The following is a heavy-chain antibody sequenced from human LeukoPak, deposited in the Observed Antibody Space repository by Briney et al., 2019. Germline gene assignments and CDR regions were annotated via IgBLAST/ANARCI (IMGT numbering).Heavy chain of an antibody. Sequence: GGSLRLSRAASGFTFSSYSINWVRLAPGKGLEWVSSIDSSSSYIYYADSVKGRFTISRDNAKNSLFLQMNSLRVEDTAVYYCARPGITGTMGYGAFDIWGQGTRVTVSS. D-gene: IGHD1-7*01. CDR1: GFTFSSYS. CDR2: IDSSSSYI. CDR3: ARPGITGTMGYGAFDI. J-gene: IGHJ3*02. V-gene: IGHV3-21*01.